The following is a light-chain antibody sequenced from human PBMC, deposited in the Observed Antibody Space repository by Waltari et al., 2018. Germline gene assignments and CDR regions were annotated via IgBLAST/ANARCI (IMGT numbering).Light chain of an antibody. V-gene: IGKV3-15*01. Sequence: EIVMTQSPATLSVSPGERATLSCRASQSVSIDLVWYQQKPGQAPRLLIYGASTRATGVPARFSGSGSWTDFTLTISSLQSEDVAIYYCQQYNKWPTFGGGTKVDIK. CDR2: GAS. CDR1: QSVSID. CDR3: QQYNKWPT. J-gene: IGKJ4*01.